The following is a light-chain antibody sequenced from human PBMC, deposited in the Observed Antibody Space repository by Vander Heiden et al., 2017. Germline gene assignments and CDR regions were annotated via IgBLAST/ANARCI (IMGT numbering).Light chain of an antibody. V-gene: IGLV1-44*01. Sequence: QSALTDPPSASGTPAQRVTISCSGSSSNIGSKTVNWYQQLPGTAPKLLIYSNNQRPSGVPDRFSGSKSGTSASLAISGLQSEDEADYYCAAWDDSLNGWVFGGGTKLTVL. J-gene: IGLJ3*02. CDR1: SSNIGSKT. CDR3: AAWDDSLNGWV. CDR2: SNN.